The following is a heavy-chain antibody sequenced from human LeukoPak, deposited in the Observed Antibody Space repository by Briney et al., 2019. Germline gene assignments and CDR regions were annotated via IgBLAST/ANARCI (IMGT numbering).Heavy chain of an antibody. Sequence: SETLSLTCTVSGGSISSYYWSWIRQPPGKGLEWIGYIYYSGSTNCNPSLKSRVTISVDTSKNQFSLKLSSVTAADTAVYYCASVQQQLGYYYYYYYMDVWGKGTTVTVSS. CDR1: GGSISSYY. V-gene: IGHV4-59*01. D-gene: IGHD6-13*01. CDR2: IYYSGST. CDR3: ASVQQQLGYYYYYYYMDV. J-gene: IGHJ6*03.